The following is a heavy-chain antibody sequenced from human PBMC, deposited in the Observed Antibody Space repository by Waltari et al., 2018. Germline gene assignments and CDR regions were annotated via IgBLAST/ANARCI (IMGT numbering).Heavy chain of an antibody. CDR3: ARDTRFLEWLSHYGMDV. D-gene: IGHD3-3*01. J-gene: IGHJ6*02. CDR1: GGTFSSYA. V-gene: IGHV1-69*01. Sequence: QVQLVQSGAEVKKPGSSVKVSCKASGGTFSSYAISWVRQAPGPGLEWMGGIIPIFGTANYAQKFQGRVTITADESTSTAYMELSSLRSEDTAVYYCARDTRFLEWLSHYGMDVWGQGTTVTVSS. CDR2: IIPIFGTA.